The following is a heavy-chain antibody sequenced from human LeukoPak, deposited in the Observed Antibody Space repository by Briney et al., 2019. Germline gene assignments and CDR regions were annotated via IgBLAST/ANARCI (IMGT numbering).Heavy chain of an antibody. CDR3: GRSPSPYYYMDV. D-gene: IGHD2-15*01. V-gene: IGHV3-30-3*01. J-gene: IGHJ6*03. CDR2: ISYDGSNK. Sequence: GGSLRLSCAASGFTFSSYAMHWVRQAPGKGLEWVAVISYDGSNKYYADSVKGRFTISRDNSKNTLYLQMNSLRAEDTAVYYCGRSPSPYYYMDVWGKGTTVTVSS. CDR1: GFTFSSYA.